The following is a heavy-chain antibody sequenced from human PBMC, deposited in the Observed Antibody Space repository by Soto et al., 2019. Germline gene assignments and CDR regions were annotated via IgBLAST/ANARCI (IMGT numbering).Heavy chain of an antibody. CDR1: GGTFSSYT. CDR2: IIPILGIA. J-gene: IGHJ4*02. CDR3: ALRTEDFDY. Sequence: GVSVEVCCKASGGTFSSYTISWVRQAPGQGLEWMGRIIPILGIANYAQKFQGRVTITADKSTSTAYMELSSLRSEDTAVYYCALRTEDFDYWGQGTLVTVSS. V-gene: IGHV1-69*02.